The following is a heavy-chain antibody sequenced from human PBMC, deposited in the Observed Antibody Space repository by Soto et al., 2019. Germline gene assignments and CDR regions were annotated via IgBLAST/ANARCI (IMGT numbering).Heavy chain of an antibody. CDR3: ARTLGPKVTGHVDSAYRWTIDQ. Sequence: PSETLSLTFTVSGHSMSNTEYLWGLIRQTPXSXXQWIGSLFYNGNTYSNTSILSRVTISADKSTNHSFLRLTSATDAETGVYFCARTLGPKVTGHVDSAYRWTIDQWGQGTLVTVSS. D-gene: IGHD3-16*02. J-gene: IGHJ4*02. CDR2: LFYNGNT. CDR1: GHSMSNTEYL. V-gene: IGHV4-39*02.